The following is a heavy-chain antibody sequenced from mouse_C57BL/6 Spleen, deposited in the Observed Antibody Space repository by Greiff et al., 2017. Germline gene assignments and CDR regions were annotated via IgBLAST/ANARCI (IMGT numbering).Heavy chain of an antibody. Sequence: EVQLQQSGPVLVKPGASVKMSCKASGYTFTDYYMNWVKQSHGKSLEWIGVINPYNGGTSYNQKFKGKATLTVDKSASTAYMELNSLTSEDSAVYYCARSYYGHDGDYFDYWGQGTTRTVSS. CDR3: ARSYYGHDGDYFDY. V-gene: IGHV1-19*01. CDR1: GYTFTDYY. J-gene: IGHJ2*01. D-gene: IGHD2-9*01. CDR2: INPYNGGT.